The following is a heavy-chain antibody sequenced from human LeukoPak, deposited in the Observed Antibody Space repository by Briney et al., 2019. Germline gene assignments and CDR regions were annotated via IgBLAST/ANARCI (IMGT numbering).Heavy chain of an antibody. CDR1: GYSISSGYY. V-gene: IGHV4-38-2*02. CDR2: IYHSGST. D-gene: IGHD2-8*01. CDR3: ARGAHYCANAVCSAHTTPPRFDP. Sequence: PSETLSLTCTVSGYSISSGYYWGWIRQPAGEGLEWIESIYHSGSTYYNPSLKSRVTISVDTSKNQFSLRLSSVTAADTAVYYCARGAHYCANAVCSAHTTPPRFDPWGQGTLVTVSS. J-gene: IGHJ5*02.